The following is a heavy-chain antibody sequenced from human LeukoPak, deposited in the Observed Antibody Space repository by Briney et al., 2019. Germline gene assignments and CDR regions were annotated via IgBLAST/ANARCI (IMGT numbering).Heavy chain of an antibody. D-gene: IGHD3-22*01. CDR2: INHSGST. V-gene: IGHV4-34*01. J-gene: IGHJ6*03. CDR1: GGSFSGYY. Sequence: SSETLSLTCAVYGGSFSGYYWSWIRQPPGKGLEWIGEINHSGSTNYNPSLKSRVTISVDTSKNQFSLKLSPVTAADTAVYYCAREVVNPYYYYYYMDVWGKGTTVTVSS. CDR3: AREVVNPYYYYYYMDV.